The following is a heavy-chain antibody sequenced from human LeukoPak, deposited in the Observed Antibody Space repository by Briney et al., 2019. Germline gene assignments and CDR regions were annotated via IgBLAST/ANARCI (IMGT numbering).Heavy chain of an antibody. CDR3: ARGGLGGMKVKNWFGP. CDR1: GYTFTSYD. V-gene: IGHV1-8*01. Sequence: ASVKVSCKASGYTFTSYDINWVRQATGQGLEWMGWMNPNSGNTGYAQTFQGRVTMTRNTSISTAYMELSSLRSEATAVYYCARGGLGGMKVKNWFGPLGQGTLVTVSS. J-gene: IGHJ5*02. D-gene: IGHD3-22*01. CDR2: MNPNSGNT.